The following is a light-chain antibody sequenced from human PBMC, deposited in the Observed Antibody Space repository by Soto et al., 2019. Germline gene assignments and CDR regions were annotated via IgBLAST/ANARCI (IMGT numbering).Light chain of an antibody. V-gene: IGKV1-5*03. CDR3: QQFRT. J-gene: IGKJ1*01. CDR2: KAS. Sequence: DVQMTQSPSTLSGSVGDRVTITCRASQTISSWLAWYQQKPGKAPKLLIYKASTLESGVPSRFSGSGSGTEFTLTISSLQPDDFATYYCQQFRTFGQGTKVDI. CDR1: QTISSW.